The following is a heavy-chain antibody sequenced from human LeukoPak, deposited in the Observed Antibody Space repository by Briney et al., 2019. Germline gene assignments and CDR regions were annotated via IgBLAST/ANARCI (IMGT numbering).Heavy chain of an antibody. CDR2: IYSSGST. CDR3: ARDRGFSSGHGGWFDP. D-gene: IGHD6-19*01. Sequence: SETLSPTCTVSGGSISNNYWTLIRQPAGKGLEYIGRIYSSGSTHYNPSLKSRVTMSVDTSKNQFSLKLTSVTVADTALYYCARDRGFSSGHGGWFDPWGQGTLVTVSS. V-gene: IGHV4-4*07. J-gene: IGHJ5*02. CDR1: GGSISNNY.